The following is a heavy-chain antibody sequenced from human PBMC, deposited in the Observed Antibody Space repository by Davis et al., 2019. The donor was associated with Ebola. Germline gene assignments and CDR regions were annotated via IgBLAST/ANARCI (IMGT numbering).Heavy chain of an antibody. J-gene: IGHJ6*04. Sequence: GESLKISCGASGFKFSSYGMHWVRRAPGKGLEWVAVIWHDGRNIWYADSVKGRFTISRDNSKKAVYLQMDSLRAEDTAVYYCAKSGLSFGVVKYHYGMDVWGKGTTVTVSS. V-gene: IGHV3-33*06. CDR2: IWHDGRNI. D-gene: IGHD3-3*01. CDR3: AKSGLSFGVVKYHYGMDV. CDR1: GFKFSSYG.